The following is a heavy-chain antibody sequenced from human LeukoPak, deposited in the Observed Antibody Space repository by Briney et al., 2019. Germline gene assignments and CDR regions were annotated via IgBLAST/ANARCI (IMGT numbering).Heavy chain of an antibody. V-gene: IGHV1-46*01. D-gene: IGHD2-21*02. CDR2: INPSGGST. J-gene: IGHJ5*02. Sequence: ASVKVSCKASGYTFTSYYMHWVRQAPGQGLEWMGIINPSGGSTSYAQKFQGRVTMTRDTSTSTVYMELSSLRSEDTAVCYCARRLWAYCGGDCYAQFFDPWGQGTLVTVSS. CDR3: ARRLWAYCGGDCYAQFFDP. CDR1: GYTFTSYY.